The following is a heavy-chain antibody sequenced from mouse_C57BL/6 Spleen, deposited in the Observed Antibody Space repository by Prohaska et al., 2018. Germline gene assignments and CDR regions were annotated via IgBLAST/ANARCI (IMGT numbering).Heavy chain of an antibody. V-gene: IGHV1-9*01. D-gene: IGHD1-1*01. CDR2: ILPGSGST. CDR1: GYTFTGYW. CDR3: ARYYGGYYLDY. J-gene: IGHJ2*01. Sequence: QVQLQQSGAELMKPGASVKLSCKATGYTFTGYWIEWVKQRPGHGLEWIGEILPGSGSTNYNGKFKGKATFTADTSSNTAYMQLSSLTTEDSASYYCARYYGGYYLDYWGQGTTLTVSS.